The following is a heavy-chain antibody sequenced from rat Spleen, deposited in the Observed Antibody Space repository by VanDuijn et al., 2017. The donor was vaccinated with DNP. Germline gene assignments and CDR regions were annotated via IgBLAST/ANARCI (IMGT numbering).Heavy chain of an antibody. D-gene: IGHD1-6*01. CDR1: GFTFSSYW. J-gene: IGHJ2*01. V-gene: IGHV5-58*01. Sequence: EVQLVETGGGLVQPGRSLKLSCVASGFTFSSYWMYWIRQAPGKGLEWVASINTDGGSTYYPDSVKGRFTVSRDNAENTVYLQMNSLGFDDTATYYCTKDPEYYGFQGYFDYWGQGVMVTVSS. CDR2: INTDGGST. CDR3: TKDPEYYGFQGYFDY.